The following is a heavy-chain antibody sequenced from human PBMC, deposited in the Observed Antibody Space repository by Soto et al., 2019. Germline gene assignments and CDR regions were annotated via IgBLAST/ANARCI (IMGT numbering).Heavy chain of an antibody. CDR1: GGGNLRDYR. J-gene: IGHJ4*02. Sequence: QVQLVQSGAEVKEPGSSVKVSCKASGGGNLRDYRTTWVRRAPGQGLEWRGGIIPRLGSADYEQHFPGRVTITADESKNTGYMELRILRSDDTAVYYCARGFDGYNFGAVYWWQRNPFTVSS. CDR2: IIPRLGSA. CDR3: ARGFDGYNFGAVY. V-gene: IGHV1-69*01. D-gene: IGHD5-12*01.